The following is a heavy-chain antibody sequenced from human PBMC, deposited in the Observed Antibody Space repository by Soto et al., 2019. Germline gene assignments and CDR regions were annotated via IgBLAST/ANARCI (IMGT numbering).Heavy chain of an antibody. Sequence: PGESLKISCKGSGYSFTSYWIGWVRQMSGKGLEWMGIIYPGDSDTRYSPSFQGQVTISADKSISTASRQWSSLKASDTAISYCARNAPMDAGDKYYYDVWGQGALVTVSS. CDR3: ARNAPMDAGDKYYYDV. CDR2: IYPGDSDT. V-gene: IGHV5-51*01. CDR1: GYSFTSYW. D-gene: IGHD3-16*01. J-gene: IGHJ4*02.